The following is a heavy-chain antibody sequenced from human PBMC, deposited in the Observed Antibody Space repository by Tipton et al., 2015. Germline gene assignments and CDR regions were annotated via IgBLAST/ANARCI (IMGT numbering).Heavy chain of an antibody. V-gene: IGHV4-38-2*01. CDR2: INHSGNT. CDR3: ARARGRHGGLFDS. CDR1: GYSISSGYY. D-gene: IGHD4-23*01. J-gene: IGHJ4*02. Sequence: TLSLTCAVSGYSISSGYYWGWIRQPPGKGLEWIGEINHSGNTNYNPSLKSRVTISVDTSKTQFSLKMSSVTASDTAVYYCARARGRHGGLFDSWGQGILVTVSS.